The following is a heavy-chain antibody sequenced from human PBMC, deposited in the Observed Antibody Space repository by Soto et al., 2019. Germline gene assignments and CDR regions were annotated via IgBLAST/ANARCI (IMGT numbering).Heavy chain of an antibody. Sequence: GASVKVSCKASGYTFTSYYMHWVRQAPGQGLEWMGIINPSGGSTSYAQKFQGRVTMTRDTSTSTVYMELSSLRSEDTAVYYCAREDIVVVPAATPGYGMAVWGQGTTVTVSS. V-gene: IGHV1-46*01. CDR1: GYTFTSYY. CDR2: INPSGGST. CDR3: AREDIVVVPAATPGYGMAV. D-gene: IGHD2-2*01. J-gene: IGHJ6*02.